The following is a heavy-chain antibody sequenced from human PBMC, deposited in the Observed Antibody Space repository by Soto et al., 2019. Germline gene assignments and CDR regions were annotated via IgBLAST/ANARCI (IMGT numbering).Heavy chain of an antibody. V-gene: IGHV3-21*01. D-gene: IGHD6-6*01. CDR1: GFTFSSYS. Sequence: EVQLVESGGGLVKPGGSLRLSCAASGFTFSSYSMNWVRQAPGKGLEWVSSISSSSSYIYYADSVKGRFTISRDNAKNSLYLQMNSLRAEDTAVYYCARALGRSSSYYYYYYMDVWGKGTTVTVSS. J-gene: IGHJ6*03. CDR3: ARALGRSSSYYYYYYMDV. CDR2: ISSSSSYI.